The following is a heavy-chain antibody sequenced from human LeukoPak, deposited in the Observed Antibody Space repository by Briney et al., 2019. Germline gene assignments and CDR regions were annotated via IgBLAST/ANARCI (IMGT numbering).Heavy chain of an antibody. D-gene: IGHD3-22*01. CDR3: ARDRDSSGFIDY. J-gene: IGHJ4*02. V-gene: IGHV1-8*01. CDR2: MNPNSGNT. Sequence: ASVKVSCKASGYTLTSYDINWVRQATGQGLEWMGWMNPNSGNTGYAQKFQGRVTMTRNTSISTAYMELSSLRSEDTAVYYCARDRDSSGFIDYWGQGTLVTVSS. CDR1: GYTLTSYD.